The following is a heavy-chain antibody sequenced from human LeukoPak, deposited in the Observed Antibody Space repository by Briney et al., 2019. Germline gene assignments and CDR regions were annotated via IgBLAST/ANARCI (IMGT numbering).Heavy chain of an antibody. J-gene: IGHJ4*02. D-gene: IGHD4-17*01. CDR1: GFPFGDYA. CDR3: SRGDSGDYDY. CDR2: IRSNAYGGTT. V-gene: IGHV3-49*04. Sequence: GGSLRLSCTTSGFPFGDYAMNWVRQAPGKGLQWVGFIRSNAYGGTTEYAASVKGRFTISRDNSRGIAYLQMDSLIIEDTAIYYCSRGDSGDYDYWGQGTLVTVSS.